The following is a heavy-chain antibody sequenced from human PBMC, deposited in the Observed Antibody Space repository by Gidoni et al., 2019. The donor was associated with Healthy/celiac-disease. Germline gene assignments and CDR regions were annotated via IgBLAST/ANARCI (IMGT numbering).Heavy chain of an antibody. CDR1: GFTFSSLS. V-gene: IGHV3-48*02. CDR3: ARDLRIAAAGTVFGSGFDY. D-gene: IGHD6-13*01. J-gene: IGHJ4*02. Sequence: EVQLVESGGGLVQPGGSLRLSCAASGFTFSSLSMNWGRQAPGKGLEWVSYISSSSSTIYYADSVKGRFTISRDNAKNSLYLQMNSLRDEDTAVYYCARDLRIAAAGTVFGSGFDYWGQGTLVTVSS. CDR2: ISSSSSTI.